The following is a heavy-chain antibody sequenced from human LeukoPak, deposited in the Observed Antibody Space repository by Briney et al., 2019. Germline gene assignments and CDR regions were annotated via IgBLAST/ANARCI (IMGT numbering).Heavy chain of an antibody. CDR3: AKGKQQLPTPLAGY. CDR1: GFTFSSYA. J-gene: IGHJ4*02. V-gene: IGHV3-30-3*01. CDR2: ISYDGSNK. Sequence: PGGSLRLSCAASGFTFSSYAMHWVRQAPGKGLEWVAVISYDGSNKYYADSVKGRFTISRDNSKNTLYLQMNSLRAEDTAVYYCAKGKQQLPTPLAGYWGQGTLVTVSS. D-gene: IGHD6-13*01.